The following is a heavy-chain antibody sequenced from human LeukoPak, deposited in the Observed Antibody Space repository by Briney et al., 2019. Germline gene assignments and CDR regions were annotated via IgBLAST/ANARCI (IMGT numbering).Heavy chain of an antibody. CDR2: IKQDGSEK. V-gene: IGHV3-7*01. CDR3: ARVGMYYYYSSGYYYVDY. Sequence: GGSLRLSSAASGFTFSNYGINWVRPAPGKGLEWVANIKQDGSEKYYVDSVKGRFTISRDNAKNSLYLQMNSLRAEDTAVYYCARVGMYYYYSSGYYYVDYWGQGTLVTVSS. D-gene: IGHD3-22*01. CDR1: GFTFSNYG. J-gene: IGHJ4*02.